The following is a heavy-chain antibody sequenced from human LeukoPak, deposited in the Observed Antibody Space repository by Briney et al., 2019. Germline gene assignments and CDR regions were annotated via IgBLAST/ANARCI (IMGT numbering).Heavy chain of an antibody. V-gene: IGHV3-66*01. Sequence: PGGSLRLSCVASGFSVSRNYMSWVRQAPEKGLEWVSILYSGGSPYYAESVKGRFTISRDNSKNTLFLQMNNLGAEDTAMYYCARVVLEVVGTSYDAFDTWGQGTMVTVSS. D-gene: IGHD1-26*01. CDR2: LYSGGSP. CDR3: ARVVLEVVGTSYDAFDT. J-gene: IGHJ3*02. CDR1: GFSVSRNY.